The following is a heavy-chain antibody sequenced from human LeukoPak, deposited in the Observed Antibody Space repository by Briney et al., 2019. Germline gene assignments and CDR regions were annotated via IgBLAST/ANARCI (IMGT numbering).Heavy chain of an antibody. V-gene: IGHV4-30-2*03. CDR1: GGSISSGGYY. J-gene: IGHJ3*02. CDR2: IYSDGTT. CDR3: AKHRGSFFEAFDI. Sequence: SQTLSLTCTVSGGSISSGGYYWSWIRQPPGKGLEWIGSIYSDGTTYYNPSLKSRVSISADTSKNHFSLWLSSVTAADMAVYYCAKHRGSFFEAFDIWGQGT. D-gene: IGHD1-26*01.